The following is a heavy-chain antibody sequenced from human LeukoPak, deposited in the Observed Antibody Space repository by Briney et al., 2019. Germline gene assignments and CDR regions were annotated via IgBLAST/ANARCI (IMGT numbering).Heavy chain of an antibody. CDR1: ALTFSNYA. D-gene: IGHD1-1*01. V-gene: IGHV3-23*01. Sequence: GGSLRLSCVVSALTFSNYAMSWVRQAPGKRLEWVSAISGSSGSTYYGDSVKGRFTISRDNSNNTLYLQMKSLRAEDTAIYFCSKPSWTITEGDYWGQGTLVTVSS. CDR3: SKPSWTITEGDY. J-gene: IGHJ4*02. CDR2: ISGSSGST.